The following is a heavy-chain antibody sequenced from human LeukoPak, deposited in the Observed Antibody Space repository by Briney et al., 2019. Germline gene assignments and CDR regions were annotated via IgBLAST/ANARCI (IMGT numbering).Heavy chain of an antibody. CDR1: GGTFSSYA. V-gene: IGHV1-69*04. D-gene: IGHD5-12*01. J-gene: IGHJ4*02. Sequence: SVKVSCKASGGTFSSYAISWVRQAPGQGLEWMGRIIPILGIANYAQKFQGRVTITADKSTSTAYMELSSLRSEDTAVYYCARGYIVATINNAYYFDYWGQGTLVTVSS. CDR3: ARGYIVATINNAYYFDY. CDR2: IIPILGIA.